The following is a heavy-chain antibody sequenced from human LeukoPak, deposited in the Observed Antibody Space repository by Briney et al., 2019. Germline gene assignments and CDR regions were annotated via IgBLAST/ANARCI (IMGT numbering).Heavy chain of an antibody. CDR3: ARGDSWGFFDY. D-gene: IGHD1-26*01. J-gene: IGHJ4*02. CDR2: ITSSSIYI. Sequence: GGSLRLSCAASGFTFSSYTMNWVRQAPGKGLEWVSSITSSSIYIYYADSLKGRFTISRDKARNSLYLQMNSLRAEDTAVYYCARGDSWGFFDYWGQGTLVTVSS. V-gene: IGHV3-21*01. CDR1: GFTFSSYT.